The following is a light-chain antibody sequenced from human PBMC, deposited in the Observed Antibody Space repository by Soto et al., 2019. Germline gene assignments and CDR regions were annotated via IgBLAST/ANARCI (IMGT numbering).Light chain of an antibody. CDR3: CSYAGTSTHTV. J-gene: IGLJ7*01. CDR2: EVG. CDR1: SSDVGSYKL. V-gene: IGLV2-23*02. Sequence: QSVLTQPASVSGSPGQSITISCTGTSSDVGSYKLVSWYQQHPGKAPKLMISEVGKRPSGISDRFSGSKSGSTASLTISGLQAEDEADYYCCSYAGTSTHTVFGGGTQLTVL.